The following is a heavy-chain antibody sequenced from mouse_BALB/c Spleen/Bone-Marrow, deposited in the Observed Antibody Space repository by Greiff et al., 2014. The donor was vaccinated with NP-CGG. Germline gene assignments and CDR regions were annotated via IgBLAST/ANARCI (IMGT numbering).Heavy chain of an antibody. Sequence: DVQLQESGGGLVQPGGSLKLSCATSGFTFSDYYMYGVRQTPEKRLEWVAYISDGEVGTYNPDTLEGRFTISRDNAKSTLYLQMSRLRSEDTAIYYCASPDYSFAYWGQGTLVTVSA. D-gene: IGHD2-4*01. CDR2: ISDGEVGT. CDR1: GFTFSDYY. CDR3: ASPDYSFAY. J-gene: IGHJ3*01. V-gene: IGHV5-12*02.